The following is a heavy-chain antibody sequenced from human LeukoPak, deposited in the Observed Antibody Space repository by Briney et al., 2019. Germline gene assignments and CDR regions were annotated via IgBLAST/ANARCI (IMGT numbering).Heavy chain of an antibody. D-gene: IGHD3-10*01. CDR1: GLTFSNYW. V-gene: IGHV3-7*01. J-gene: IGHJ4*01. CDR2: MKGDGSEE. CDR3: ARDVNGGYFDY. Sequence: GGSLRLSCAASGLTFSNYWMSWLRQAPGKGPEWVAQMKGDGSEEYYVGSARGRFKISRDNAKNSLFLQMNSLRAEDRAVYFCARDVNGGYFDYWGRGTLVTVSS.